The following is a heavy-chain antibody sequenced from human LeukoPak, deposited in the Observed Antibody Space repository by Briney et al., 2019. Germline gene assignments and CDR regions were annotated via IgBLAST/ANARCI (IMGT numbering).Heavy chain of an antibody. CDR1: GYTLTELS. Sequence: ASVKVSCKVSGYTLTELSMHWVRQAPGKGLEWMGGFDPEDGETIYAQKFQGRVTMTEDTSTDTAYMELSSLRSEDTAVYYCATDGGWVNHYGSGSYYRSYGMDVWGKGTTVTVSS. CDR2: FDPEDGET. D-gene: IGHD3-10*01. CDR3: ATDGGWVNHYGSGSYYRSYGMDV. V-gene: IGHV1-24*01. J-gene: IGHJ6*04.